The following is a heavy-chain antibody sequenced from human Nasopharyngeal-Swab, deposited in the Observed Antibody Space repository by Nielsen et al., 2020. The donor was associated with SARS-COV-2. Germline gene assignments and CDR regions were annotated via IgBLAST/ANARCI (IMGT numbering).Heavy chain of an antibody. CDR2: ISSSSSYI. J-gene: IGHJ4*02. Sequence: GESLKISCAASGFTFSSYSMNWVRQAPGKGLEWVSSISSSSSYIYYADSVKGRFTISRDNAKNSLYLQMNSLRAEDTAVYYCAADYDSSGYYGYWGQGTLVTVSS. V-gene: IGHV3-21*01. CDR3: AADYDSSGYYGY. D-gene: IGHD3-22*01. CDR1: GFTFSSYS.